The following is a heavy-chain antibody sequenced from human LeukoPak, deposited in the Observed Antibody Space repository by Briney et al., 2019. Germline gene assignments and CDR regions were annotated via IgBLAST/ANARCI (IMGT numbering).Heavy chain of an antibody. V-gene: IGHV1-69*04. D-gene: IGHD1-26*01. CDR1: GGTFSIYA. CDR2: IIPILGIA. Sequence: ASVKVSFKASGGTFSIYAISWVRQAPGQGLEWMGRIIPILGIANYAQKFQRRVTITADKSTSTAYMELSSLRSEDTAVYYCAGGYLSADYWDQGTLVTVSS. J-gene: IGHJ4*02. CDR3: AGGYLSADY.